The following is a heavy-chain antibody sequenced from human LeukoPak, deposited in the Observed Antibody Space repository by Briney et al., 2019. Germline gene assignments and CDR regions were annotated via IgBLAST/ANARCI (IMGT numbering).Heavy chain of an antibody. J-gene: IGHJ6*03. CDR1: GYTFTGYY. Sequence: EASVKVSCKASGYTFTGYYMHWVRQAAGQGLEWMGGINPNSGGTNHAQKFQGRVTMTRDTSVSTAYMELSRLRSDDTAVYYCARDANWNYYMDVWGKGTTVTVSS. CDR3: ARDANWNYYMDV. CDR2: INPNSGGT. D-gene: IGHD1-20*01. V-gene: IGHV1-2*02.